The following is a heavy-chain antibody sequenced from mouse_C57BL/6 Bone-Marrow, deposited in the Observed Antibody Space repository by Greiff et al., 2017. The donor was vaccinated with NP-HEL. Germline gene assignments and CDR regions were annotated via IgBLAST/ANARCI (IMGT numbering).Heavy chain of an antibody. CDR3: ARGYYYAMDY. J-gene: IGHJ4*01. CDR2: INPGSGGT. V-gene: IGHV1-54*01. Sequence: VQLQQSGAVLVRPGTSVKVSCKASGYAFTNYLIEWVKQRPGQGLEWIGVINPGSGGTNYNEKFKGKATLTADKSSSTAYMQLSSLTSEDSAVYFCARGYYYAMDYWGQGTSVTVSS. CDR1: GYAFTNYL.